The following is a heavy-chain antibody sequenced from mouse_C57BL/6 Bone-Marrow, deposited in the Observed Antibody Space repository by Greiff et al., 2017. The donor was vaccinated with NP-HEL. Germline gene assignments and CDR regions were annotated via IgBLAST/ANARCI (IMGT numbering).Heavy chain of an antibody. CDR2: ILPSIGRT. V-gene: IGHV15-2*01. Sequence: QVQLQQSGSELRSPGSSVKLSCKDFDSEVFPIAYMSWVRQKPGHGFEWIGGILPSIGRTIYGEKFEDKATLDADTLSNTAYLELNSLTSEDSAIDYCARPRYGNPHWYFDVWGTGTTVTVSS. CDR3: ARPRYGNPHWYFDV. CDR1: DSEVFPIAY. D-gene: IGHD2-10*02. J-gene: IGHJ1*03.